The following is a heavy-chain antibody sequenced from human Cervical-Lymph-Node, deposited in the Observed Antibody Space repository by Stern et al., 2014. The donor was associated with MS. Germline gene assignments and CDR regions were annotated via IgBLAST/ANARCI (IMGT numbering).Heavy chain of an antibody. Sequence: QVQLVQSGSELQEPGASVKVSCWASGYSFTTYGINWVRQAPGHGLEWRGYIDTDPGNPTYAQDFRGRFVFSSDTSVRAAYLQIISLKAEDTAVYYCAREAWPNVDYWGQGTLVTVSS. CDR2: IDTDPGNP. CDR1: GYSFTTYG. CDR3: AREAWPNVDY. J-gene: IGHJ4*02. V-gene: IGHV7-4-1*02.